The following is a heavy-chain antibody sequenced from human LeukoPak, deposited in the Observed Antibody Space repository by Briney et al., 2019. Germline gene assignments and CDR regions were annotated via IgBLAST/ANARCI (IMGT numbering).Heavy chain of an antibody. V-gene: IGHV3-30*02. CDR1: GFISRNYG. J-gene: IGHJ4*02. CDR2: LRNDESEI. CDR3: VKDTGRGDF. Sequence: GGSLRLSCAASGFISRNYGMHWVRQAPGKGLEWVAFLRNDESEIFYADSVKGRFTISRDNSKNTLYLQMSSLRDEDTAVYYCVKDTGRGDFWGQGTQVTVSS. D-gene: IGHD1-14*01.